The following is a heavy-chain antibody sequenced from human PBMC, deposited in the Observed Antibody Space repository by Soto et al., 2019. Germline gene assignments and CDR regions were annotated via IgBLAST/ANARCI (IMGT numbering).Heavy chain of an antibody. CDR3: ARSFTKSRRGGVAFDY. J-gene: IGHJ4*02. V-gene: IGHV1-69*01. D-gene: IGHD3-3*01. Sequence: QVQLVQSGAEVKKPGSSVKVSCTTSGGTISSFAINWVRQAPGQGLEWMGGIIPSDGSTKYAEKFQGRATITADASTSTAYMDLSSLRSEDTAVYYCARSFTKSRRGGVAFDYWGQGTLLTVSP. CDR2: IIPSDGST. CDR1: GGTISSFA.